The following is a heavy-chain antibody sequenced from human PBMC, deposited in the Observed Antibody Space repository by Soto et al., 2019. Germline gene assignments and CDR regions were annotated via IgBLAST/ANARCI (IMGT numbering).Heavy chain of an antibody. V-gene: IGHV3-30*03. CDR3: ATTREGYDSSGYFFGAFDI. CDR1: GFTFSSYG. Sequence: VGSLRLSCAASGFTFSSYGMHWVRQAPGKGLEWVAVISYDGSNKYYADSVKGRFTISRDNSKNTLYLQMNSLRAEDTAVYYCATTREGYDSSGYFFGAFDIWGQGTMVTVSS. J-gene: IGHJ3*02. D-gene: IGHD3-22*01. CDR2: ISYDGSNK.